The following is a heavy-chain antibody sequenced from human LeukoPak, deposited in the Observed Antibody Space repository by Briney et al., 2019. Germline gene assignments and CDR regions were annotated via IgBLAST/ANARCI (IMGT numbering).Heavy chain of an antibody. V-gene: IGHV4-28*05. D-gene: IGHD2-2*01. J-gene: IGHJ3*02. CDR1: GYSISSSNW. Sequence: SDTLSLTCAVSGYSISSSNWWGWIRQPPGKGLEWIGYILYNGNIYYNPSLKSRVTMSVDTSKNQFSLKLSSVTAVDTAVYYCARSRTSGDAFDIWGQGTMVTASS. CDR2: ILYNGNI. CDR3: ARSRTSGDAFDI.